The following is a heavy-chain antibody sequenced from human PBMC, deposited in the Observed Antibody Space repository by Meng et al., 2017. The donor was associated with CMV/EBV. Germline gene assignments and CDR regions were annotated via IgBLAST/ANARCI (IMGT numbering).Heavy chain of an antibody. CDR2: INPNSGGT. Sequence: QGHVVQAGGEVNMPGASLQVSCKAPGYTFTGYYMHWVRQAPGQGLEWMGWINPNSGGTNYAQKFQGRVTMTRDTSISAAYMELSRLRSDDTAVYYCARDLGDTAIYWGQGTLVTVSS. D-gene: IGHD5-18*01. V-gene: IGHV1-2*02. J-gene: IGHJ4*02. CDR1: GYTFTGYY. CDR3: ARDLGDTAIY.